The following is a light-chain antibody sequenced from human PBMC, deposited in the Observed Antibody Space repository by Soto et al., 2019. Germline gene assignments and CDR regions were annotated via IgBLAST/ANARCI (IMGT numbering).Light chain of an antibody. J-gene: IGKJ1*01. V-gene: IGKV3-11*01. CDR1: QSIGSS. CDR3: QQRSEWPRT. Sequence: EIVLTQSPATLSLSPGERATLSCRASQSIGSSLAWYQQKPGQAPRLLIYDASSRATGFPARFSGSGSGTDFTLTIGSLEPEDFAVYYCQQRSEWPRTFGQGTTVEIK. CDR2: DAS.